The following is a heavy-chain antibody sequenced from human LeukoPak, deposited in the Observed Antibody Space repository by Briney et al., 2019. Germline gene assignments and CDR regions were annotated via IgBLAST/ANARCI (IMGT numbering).Heavy chain of an antibody. CDR3: AKFIGRLVGAMGG. Sequence: GGSLRLSCAASGFTFSSYAMHWVRKAPGKELEWVAVISYDGSNKYYADSVKGRFTISRDNSKNTLYLQMNSLRAEDTAVYYCAKFIGRLVGAMGGWGQGTLVTVSS. J-gene: IGHJ4*02. CDR2: ISYDGSNK. CDR1: GFTFSSYA. D-gene: IGHD1-26*01. V-gene: IGHV3-30-3*02.